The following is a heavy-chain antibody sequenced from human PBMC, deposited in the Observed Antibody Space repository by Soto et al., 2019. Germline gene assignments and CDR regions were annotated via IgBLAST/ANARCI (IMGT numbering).Heavy chain of an antibody. Sequence: QVQLVQSGAEVKKPGSSVKVSCKASGGTFSSSAFSWVRQAPGQGLEWMGGIIPIFPTPDYGQRFQGRVTSTADEPAGTVYMELRGLRSEDTAVYFWARDKGRQQLGGNYYYITDIWGQGTTVTVSS. V-gene: IGHV1-69*12. CDR1: GGTFSSSA. D-gene: IGHD3-3*02. CDR3: ARDKGRQQLGGNYYYITDI. CDR2: IIPIFPTP. J-gene: IGHJ6*02.